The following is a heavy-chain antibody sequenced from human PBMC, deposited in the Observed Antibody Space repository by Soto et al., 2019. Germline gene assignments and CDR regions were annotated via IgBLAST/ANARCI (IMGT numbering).Heavy chain of an antibody. V-gene: IGHV1-69*13. CDR1: GGTFSSYA. CDR2: IIPIFGTA. Sequence: SVKVSCKASGGTFSSYAISWVRQAPGQGLEWMGGIIPIFGTANYAQKFQGRVTITADESTSTAYMELSSLRSEDTAVYYCARGLFATVITSGDYYGMDVWGQGTTVTVSS. D-gene: IGHD3-16*01. CDR3: ARGLFATVITSGDYYGMDV. J-gene: IGHJ6*02.